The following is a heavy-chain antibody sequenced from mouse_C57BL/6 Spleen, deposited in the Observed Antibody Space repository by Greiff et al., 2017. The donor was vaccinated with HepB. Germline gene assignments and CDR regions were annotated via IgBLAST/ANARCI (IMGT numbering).Heavy chain of an antibody. Sequence: EVQLQQSVAELVRPGASVKLSCTASGFNIKNTYMHWVKQRPEQGLEWIGRIDPANDNTKYAPKFQGKATITADTSSNTAYLQLSSLTSEDAAIYYCAGGAYYYGDGGYFDYWGQGTTLTVSS. CDR1: GFNIKNTY. CDR3: AGGAYYYGDGGYFDY. J-gene: IGHJ2*01. D-gene: IGHD1-1*01. CDR2: IDPANDNT. V-gene: IGHV14-3*01.